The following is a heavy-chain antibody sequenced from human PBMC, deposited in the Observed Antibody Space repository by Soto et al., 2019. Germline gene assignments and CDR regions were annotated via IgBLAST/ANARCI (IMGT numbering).Heavy chain of an antibody. J-gene: IGHJ6*02. Sequence: QVQLVQSGAEVKKPGSSVQVSCKASGGTFSIHAISWVRQAPGQGLEWMGGIIPMIGTTDYTQKFRGRVTITADETTSTAYMELSSLRSEDTAVYYCARGDFWSGNTYYYYGLDVWGQGTTVTVSS. V-gene: IGHV1-69*01. D-gene: IGHD3-3*01. CDR1: GGTFSIHA. CDR3: ARGDFWSGNTYYYYGLDV. CDR2: IIPMIGTT.